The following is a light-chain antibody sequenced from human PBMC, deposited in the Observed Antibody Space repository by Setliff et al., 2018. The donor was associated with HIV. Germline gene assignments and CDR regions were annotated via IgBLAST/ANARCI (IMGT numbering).Light chain of an antibody. V-gene: IGLV2-14*03. CDR1: SSDVGGYNY. Sequence: QSVLTQPASVSGSPGHSITISCTGTSSDVGGYNYVSWYQQHPGKAPKLMISDVSNGPSGVSNRFSGSNSGNTASLTISGLQAEDEADYYCSSYTSSTPLYVFGTGTKVTVL. CDR2: DVS. CDR3: SSYTSSTPLYV. J-gene: IGLJ1*01.